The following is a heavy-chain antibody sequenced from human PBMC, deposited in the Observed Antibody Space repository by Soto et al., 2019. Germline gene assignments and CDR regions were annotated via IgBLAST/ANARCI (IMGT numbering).Heavy chain of an antibody. CDR3: ARHKVVGPRVGYFDY. V-gene: IGHV4-39*01. Sequence: PSETLCLTCTVSGGSISGSSYYWGWIRQPPGKGLEWIGNIYYSGSTYYNPSLKSRVTISVDTSKNQFSLKLSSVTAADTAVYYCARHKVVGPRVGYFDYWGQGTLVTVSS. J-gene: IGHJ4*02. CDR2: IYYSGST. CDR1: GGSISGSSYY. D-gene: IGHD2-2*01.